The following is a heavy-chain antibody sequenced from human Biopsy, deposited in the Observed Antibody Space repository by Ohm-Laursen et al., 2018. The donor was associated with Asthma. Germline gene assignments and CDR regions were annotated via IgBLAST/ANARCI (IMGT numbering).Heavy chain of an antibody. D-gene: IGHD4-17*01. V-gene: IGHV1-69*13. CDR3: AREVSTVDYGYYYCAMDV. J-gene: IGHJ6*02. Sequence: SVKVSCKASGGTFSRYAISWVRQAPGQGLEWMGGIIPIFGTSNYAQKFQGRVTFTADESTSSAYMELSSLRSEDSAVYYCAREVSTVDYGYYYCAMDVWGQGTTVTVSS. CDR2: IIPIFGTS. CDR1: GGTFSRYA.